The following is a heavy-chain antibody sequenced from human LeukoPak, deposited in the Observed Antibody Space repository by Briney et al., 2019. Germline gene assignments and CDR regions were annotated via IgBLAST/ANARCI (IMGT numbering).Heavy chain of an antibody. J-gene: IGHJ5*02. V-gene: IGHV1-2*02. Sequence: GASVKVSCKASGYTFTGYYMYWVRQAPGQGLEWMGWINPNSGGTNYAQKFQGRVTMTRDTSISTAYMELSRLRSDDTAVYYCARDPQPRRYCSGGSCAKNWFDPWGQGTLVTVSS. D-gene: IGHD2-15*01. CDR2: INPNSGGT. CDR3: ARDPQPRRYCSGGSCAKNWFDP. CDR1: GYTFTGYY.